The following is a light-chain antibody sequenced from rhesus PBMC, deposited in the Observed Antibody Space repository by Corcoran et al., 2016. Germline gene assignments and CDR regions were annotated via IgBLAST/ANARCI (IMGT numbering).Light chain of an antibody. CDR3: QHYYDNPYS. Sequence: DIQMTQSPSSLSASVGDKVTITCRASQTISSYLAWHQQKPGKVPKLLIYAASSLESGVPSRFSGSGSGTDFTLTISSLQPEDFATYYCQHYYDNPYSFGQGTKVEIK. J-gene: IGKJ2*01. V-gene: IGKV1-25*02. CDR1: QTISSY. CDR2: AAS.